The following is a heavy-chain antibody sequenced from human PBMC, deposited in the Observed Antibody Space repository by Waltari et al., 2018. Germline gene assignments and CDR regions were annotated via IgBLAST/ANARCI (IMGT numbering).Heavy chain of an antibody. Sequence: QVQLVQSGAEVGKTGASVKVSCKASGYTFSNYGLTWVRQAPGKGLGWMGWIRGYDGDTKYAREFEGRLTVTTDTSTNTAHMELRSLRSDDTAVYYCARLYDASAYYNTYLDPWGQGALVTVSS. CDR2: IRGYDGDT. CDR3: ARLYDASAYYNTYLDP. J-gene: IGHJ5*02. CDR1: GYTFSNYG. V-gene: IGHV1-18*01. D-gene: IGHD3-22*01.